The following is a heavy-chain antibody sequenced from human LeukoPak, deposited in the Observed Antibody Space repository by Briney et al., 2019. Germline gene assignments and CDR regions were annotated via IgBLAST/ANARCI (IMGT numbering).Heavy chain of an antibody. J-gene: IGHJ3*02. V-gene: IGHV4-30-2*01. CDR1: GGSISSGGYS. D-gene: IGHD3-22*01. CDR3: ARAAGSGYPDAFDI. CDR2: IYHSGST. Sequence: PSQTLSLTCAVSGGSISSGGYSWSWIRQPPGKGLEWIGYIYHSGSTYYNPSLKSRVTISVDRFKNQFSLKLSSVTAADTAVYYCARAAGSGYPDAFDIWGQGTMVTVSS.